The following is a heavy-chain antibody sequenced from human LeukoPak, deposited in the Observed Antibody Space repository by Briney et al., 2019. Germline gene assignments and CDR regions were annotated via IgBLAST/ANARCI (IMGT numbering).Heavy chain of an antibody. V-gene: IGHV4-59*01. D-gene: IGHD2-15*01. CDR2: IYYSGST. CDR3: AKNFCSGGICYWDWFDP. CDR1: GGSISNNY. Sequence: SETLSLTCTISGGSISNNYWSWIRQPPGKGLEWIGYIYYSGSTYYNPSLKSRVTISVDTPRNQFSLKLTSVTAADTAVYYCAKNFCSGGICYWDWFDPWGQGTLVTVSS. J-gene: IGHJ5*02.